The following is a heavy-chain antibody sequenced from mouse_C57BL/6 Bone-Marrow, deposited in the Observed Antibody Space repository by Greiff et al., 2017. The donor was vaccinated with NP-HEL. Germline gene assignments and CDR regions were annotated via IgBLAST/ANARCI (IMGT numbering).Heavy chain of an antibody. CDR2: INPDSSTI. CDR3: ARDYYASRGGAMDY. J-gene: IGHJ4*01. Sequence: EVKLLESGGGLVQPGGSLKLSCAASGIAFSRYWMSWVRRAPGKGLEWIGEINPDSSTINYAPSLKDKFILSRDNAKNTLYLQMSKVRSEDTALYYCARDYYASRGGAMDYWGQGTSVTVSS. D-gene: IGHD1-1*01. V-gene: IGHV4-1*01. CDR1: GIAFSRYW.